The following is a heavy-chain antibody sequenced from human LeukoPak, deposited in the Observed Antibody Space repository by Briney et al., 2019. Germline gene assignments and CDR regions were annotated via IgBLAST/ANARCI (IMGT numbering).Heavy chain of an antibody. CDR1: GYTFTSYG. J-gene: IGHJ3*02. Sequence: ASVKVSCKASGYTFTSYGIRWVRQAPGQGLEWMGWISAYNGNTNYAQKLQGRVTMTTDTSTSTAYMELRSLRSDDTAVYYCARARDGYPPDAFDIWGQGTMVTVSS. V-gene: IGHV1-18*01. CDR2: ISAYNGNT. CDR3: ARARDGYPPDAFDI. D-gene: IGHD5-24*01.